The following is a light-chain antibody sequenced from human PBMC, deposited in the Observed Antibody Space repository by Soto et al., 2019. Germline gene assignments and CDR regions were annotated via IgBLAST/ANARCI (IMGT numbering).Light chain of an antibody. V-gene: IGLV2-8*01. CDR2: EVS. Sequence: QSALTQPPSASGSPGQSVTISCTATSGDVGGYNYVSWYQQHPGKAPKLMIYEVSKRPSGVPDRFSGSKSGNTASLTVSGLQAEDEADSYCSSYAGSNNYVFGTGTKLTVL. CDR1: SGDVGGYNY. J-gene: IGLJ1*01. CDR3: SSYAGSNNYV.